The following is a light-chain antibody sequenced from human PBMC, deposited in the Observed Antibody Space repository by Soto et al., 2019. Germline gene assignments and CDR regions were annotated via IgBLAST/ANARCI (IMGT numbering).Light chain of an antibody. V-gene: IGKV3-20*01. J-gene: IGKJ1*01. CDR1: QGVTNNY. CDR3: QQYGNSPRT. CDR2: GAS. Sequence: EIVMTQSPATLSVSPGERATLSCRASQGVTNNYLAWYQQKPGQAPNLLIYGASSRATGIPDRFSGSGSGTDFTLTISRLEPEDFAVYYCQQYGNSPRTFGQGTKVDIK.